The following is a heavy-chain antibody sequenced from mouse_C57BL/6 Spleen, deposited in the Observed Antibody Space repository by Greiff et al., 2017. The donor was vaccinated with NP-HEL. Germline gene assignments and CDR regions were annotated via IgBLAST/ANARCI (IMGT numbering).Heavy chain of an antibody. D-gene: IGHD2-4*01. CDR1: GFTFSDYG. V-gene: IGHV5-17*01. CDR3: ARPDDYALYFDY. Sequence: EVMLVESGGGLVKPGGSLKLSCAASGFTFSDYGMHWVRQAPEKGLEWVAYISSGSSTIYYADTVKGRFTISRDNAKNTLFLQMTSLRSEDTAMYYCARPDDYALYFDYWGQSTTLTVSS. J-gene: IGHJ2*01. CDR2: ISSGSSTI.